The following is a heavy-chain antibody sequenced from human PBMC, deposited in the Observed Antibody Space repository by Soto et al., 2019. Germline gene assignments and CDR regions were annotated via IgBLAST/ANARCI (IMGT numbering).Heavy chain of an antibody. CDR2: INAGNGNT. J-gene: IGHJ3*02. Sequence: ASVKVSCKASGYTFTSYAMHWVRQAPGQRLEWMGWINAGNGNTKYSQKFQGRVTITRDTSAGTAYMELSSLRSEDTAVYYCAAPMITFGGVIANDAFDIWGQGTMVTVSS. CDR1: GYTFTSYA. D-gene: IGHD3-16*02. CDR3: AAPMITFGGVIANDAFDI. V-gene: IGHV1-3*01.